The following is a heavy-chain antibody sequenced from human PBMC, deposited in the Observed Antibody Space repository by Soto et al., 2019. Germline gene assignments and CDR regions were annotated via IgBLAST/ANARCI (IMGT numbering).Heavy chain of an antibody. CDR2: IRSKAYGGTT. Sequence: GESLKISCTASGFTFGDYAMSWFRQAPGKGLEWVGFIRSKAYGGTTEYAASVKGRFTISRDDSKSIAYLQMNSLKTEDTAVYYCTGAAPQRSYYFDYCGQGTLVTVSS. J-gene: IGHJ4*02. CDR3: TGAAPQRSYYFDY. CDR1: GFTFGDYA. D-gene: IGHD2-15*01. V-gene: IGHV3-49*03.